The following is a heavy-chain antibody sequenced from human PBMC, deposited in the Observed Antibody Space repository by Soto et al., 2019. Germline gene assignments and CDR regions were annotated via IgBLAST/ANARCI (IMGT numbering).Heavy chain of an antibody. CDR1: GFSFSSFA. V-gene: IGHV3-23*01. Sequence: EVQLLESGGGLVQPGGSLRLSCAASGFSFSSFAMSWVRRAPGKGLEWVSTMSFSGGSTYYADSVQGRFTISRDNSKNTLYLQMNSLRAEDTAVYYCAKDYSPGVVIINYYYMDVWGKGTTVTVSS. D-gene: IGHD3-3*01. J-gene: IGHJ6*03. CDR2: MSFSGGST. CDR3: AKDYSPGVVIINYYYMDV.